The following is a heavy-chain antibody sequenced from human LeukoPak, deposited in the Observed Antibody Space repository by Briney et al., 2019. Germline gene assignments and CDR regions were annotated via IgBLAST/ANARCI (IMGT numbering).Heavy chain of an antibody. CDR3: ARRVLEMATQWTYYYYMDV. CDR2: INHSGST. Sequence: SGTLSLTCAVYGGSFSGYYWSWIRQPPGKGLEWIGEINHSGSTNYNPSLKSRVTISVDTSKNQFSLKLSSVTAADTAVYYCARRVLEMATQWTYYYYMDVWGKGTTVTVSS. J-gene: IGHJ6*03. D-gene: IGHD5-24*01. CDR1: GGSFSGYY. V-gene: IGHV4-34*01.